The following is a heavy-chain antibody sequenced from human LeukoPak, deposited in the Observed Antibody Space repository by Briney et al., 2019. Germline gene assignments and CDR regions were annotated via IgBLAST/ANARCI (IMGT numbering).Heavy chain of an antibody. CDR1: GVSISTYH. V-gene: IGHV4-4*07. CDR2: IHSSGST. J-gene: IGHJ4*02. Sequence: PSETLSLTCTVSGVSISTYHWSWIRQPAGKGLEWIGRIHSSGSTNYDPSLKSRVTMSIDTSKNQFSLKVTSVTAADTAVYYCARDGLYSNGYSYFDFWGQGTLVTVPS. CDR3: ARDGLYSNGYSYFDF. D-gene: IGHD5-18*01.